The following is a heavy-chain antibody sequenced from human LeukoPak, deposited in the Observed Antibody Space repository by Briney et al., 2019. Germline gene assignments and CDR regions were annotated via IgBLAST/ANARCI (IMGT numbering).Heavy chain of an antibody. V-gene: IGHV4-31*11. Sequence: SQTLSLTCAVSGGSVSRGGDYWTWIRQHPGEGLEWIVYMFYGGGTYYNPSLKSRVTMSVDTSKNQFSLTLTSVTAADTAVYYCASRTPNLGDSGAGSSYYYYYGVDVWGQGTSVTVSS. CDR2: MFYGGGT. D-gene: IGHD3-10*01. CDR3: ASRTPNLGDSGAGSSYYYYYGVDV. CDR1: GGSVSRGGDY. J-gene: IGHJ6*02.